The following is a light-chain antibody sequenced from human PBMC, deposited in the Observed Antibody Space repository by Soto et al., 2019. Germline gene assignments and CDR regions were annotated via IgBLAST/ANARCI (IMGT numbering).Light chain of an antibody. CDR1: QSVSSY. V-gene: IGKV3-11*01. J-gene: IGKJ2*03. CDR3: QQRRNWR. Sequence: EIVLTQSPATLSLSPGERATLSCRASQSVSSYLAWYQQKPGQAPRLLIYDASNRATGIPARFSGSGSGTDFTLTISSLEPEDFAVYYCQQRRNWRFGQGTKLEIK. CDR2: DAS.